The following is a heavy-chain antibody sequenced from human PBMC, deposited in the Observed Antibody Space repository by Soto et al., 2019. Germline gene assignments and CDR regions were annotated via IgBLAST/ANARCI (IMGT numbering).Heavy chain of an antibody. Sequence: EVQLLESGGGLVQPGGSLRLSCAASGFIFSEYAMSWVRQAPGKGLEWVSAISPSGGDTYDADSVKGRFAISRDNSKNTLSLQMNSLRAEDTAVYYCAKVGHDYSGDYYYGMDVWGQGTTVTVSS. V-gene: IGHV3-23*01. CDR3: AKVGHDYSGDYYYGMDV. J-gene: IGHJ6*02. D-gene: IGHD4-4*01. CDR2: ISPSGGDT. CDR1: GFIFSEYA.